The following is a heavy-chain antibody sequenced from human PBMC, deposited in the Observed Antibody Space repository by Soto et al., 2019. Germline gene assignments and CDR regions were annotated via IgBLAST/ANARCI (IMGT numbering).Heavy chain of an antibody. D-gene: IGHD6-19*01. CDR3: AKGIAVAGKRGNYLDY. CDR1: GFTFSSYG. CDR2: ISYDGSNK. V-gene: IGHV3-30*18. Sequence: QVQLVESGGGVAQPGGSLRLSCAASGFTFSSYGMNWVRQAPGKGLEWVAVISYDGSNKYYADSVKGRFTISRDNSKNTLYLQMNSLRAEDTDVYYCAKGIAVAGKRGNYLDYWGQGTLVTVSS. J-gene: IGHJ4*02.